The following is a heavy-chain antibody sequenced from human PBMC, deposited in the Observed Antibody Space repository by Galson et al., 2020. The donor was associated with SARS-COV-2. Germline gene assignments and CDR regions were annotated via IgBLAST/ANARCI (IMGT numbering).Heavy chain of an antibody. J-gene: IGHJ5*02. CDR2: ISSNGETS. D-gene: IGHD2-2*01. CDR3: LSYSSTRQNH. Sequence: GGPLRLSCSASGFTSRDYPLPWARQAPGQGLESVSTISSNGETSFYADSVNGRFTMSRENSKNMFYLQMTALRLEDTAFYFCLSYSSTRQNHWGQGTLVTVSS. CDR1: GFTSRDYP. V-gene: IGHV3-64D*06.